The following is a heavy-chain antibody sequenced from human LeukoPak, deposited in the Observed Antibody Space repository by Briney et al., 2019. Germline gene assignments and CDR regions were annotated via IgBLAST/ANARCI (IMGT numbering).Heavy chain of an antibody. J-gene: IGHJ4*02. CDR2: IYYTGST. Sequence: SQTLSLTCTVSGGSISSGDYYWSWIRQPPGKGLERIGYIYYTGSTYYNPSLKSRVSMSVDTSKNQFSLKLSSVTAADTAVYYCARGPILSPHFDYWGQGTLVTVSS. CDR3: ARGPILSPHFDY. V-gene: IGHV4-30-4*01. CDR1: GGSISSGDYY.